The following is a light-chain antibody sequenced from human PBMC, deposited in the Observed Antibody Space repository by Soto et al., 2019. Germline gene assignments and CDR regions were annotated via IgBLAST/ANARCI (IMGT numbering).Light chain of an antibody. CDR1: QTLYTN. Sequence: EIVMTQSPATLSVSPGERATLSCRASQTLYTNLAWYQQKLGQAPRLLIYGASAWATEIPDRFSGSGSGTEFTLTISGLQSEDYAIYYCQQYRDWPLTVGGGTKGDIK. J-gene: IGKJ4*01. CDR2: GAS. CDR3: QQYRDWPLT. V-gene: IGKV3-15*01.